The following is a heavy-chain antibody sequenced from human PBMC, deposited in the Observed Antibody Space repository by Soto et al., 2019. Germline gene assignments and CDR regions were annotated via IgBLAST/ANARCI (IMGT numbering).Heavy chain of an antibody. V-gene: IGHV4-59*01. CDR1: GGSISSYY. Sequence: PSETLSLTCTVSGGSISSYYWSWIRQPPGKGLEWIGYIYYSGSTNYNPSLKSRVTISVDTSKNQFSLKLNSVTAADTAVYYCARSSPGTGCDYWGQGTLVTVSS. D-gene: IGHD1-1*01. J-gene: IGHJ4*02. CDR2: IYYSGST. CDR3: ARSSPGTGCDY.